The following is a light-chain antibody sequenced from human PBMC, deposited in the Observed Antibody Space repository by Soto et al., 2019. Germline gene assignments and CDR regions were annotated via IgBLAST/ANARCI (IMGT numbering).Light chain of an antibody. CDR1: QSFGSTS. J-gene: IGKJ1*01. CDR3: QQYGSSPSGR. CDR2: GAS. Sequence: EFVLTQSPGTLSLSPGERATLSCRASQSFGSTSLAWYQRKPGQSPRLLIYGASSRATGIPDRFSGSGSGTDFTLTISRLEPEDFAVYYCQQYGSSPSGRFGQGTKVEI. V-gene: IGKV3-20*01.